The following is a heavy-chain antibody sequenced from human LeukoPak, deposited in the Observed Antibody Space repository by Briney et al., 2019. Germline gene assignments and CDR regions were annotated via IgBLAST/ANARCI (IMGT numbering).Heavy chain of an antibody. D-gene: IGHD5-24*01. V-gene: IGHV3-15*01. CDR2: IKTKSEGGTT. CDR1: GFTFSNTW. CDR3: AADLDAYNTLDS. J-gene: IGHJ4*02. Sequence: PGGSLRLSCVGSGFTFSNTWMNWVRRAPGKGLEWVGRIKTKSEGGTTHYAAHVKGRFTTSRDDSKKTIFLQMNSLKIEDTAIYFCAADLDAYNTLDSWGQGALVTVSS.